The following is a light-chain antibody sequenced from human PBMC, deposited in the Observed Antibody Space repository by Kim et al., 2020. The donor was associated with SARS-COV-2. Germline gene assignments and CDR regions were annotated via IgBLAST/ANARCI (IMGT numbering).Light chain of an antibody. Sequence: QSITVSCSASSRDVGCYNYVTWYQQHPGKAPKLMIYDVSHRPSGVSNRFSGSKSGNTASLTISGLQAEDEADYYCSSYTSSSTLGVFGGGTQLTVL. V-gene: IGLV2-14*03. CDR3: SSYTSSSTLGV. CDR2: DVS. J-gene: IGLJ2*01. CDR1: SRDVGCYNY.